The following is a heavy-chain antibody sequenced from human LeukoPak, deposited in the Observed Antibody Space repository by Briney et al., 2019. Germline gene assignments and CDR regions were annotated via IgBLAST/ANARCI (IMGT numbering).Heavy chain of an antibody. Sequence: SETLSLTCTVSGGSISSYYWSWIRQPPGKGLEWIGYVYYSGSTNYNPSLKSRVTISVDTSKNQFSLKLSSVTAADTAVYYCARARLYGSGKDYWGQGTLVTVSS. CDR2: VYYSGST. CDR3: ARARLYGSGKDY. V-gene: IGHV4-59*12. D-gene: IGHD3-10*01. J-gene: IGHJ4*02. CDR1: GGSISSYY.